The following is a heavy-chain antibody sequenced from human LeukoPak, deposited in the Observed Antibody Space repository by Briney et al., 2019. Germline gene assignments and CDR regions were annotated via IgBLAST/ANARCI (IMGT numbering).Heavy chain of an antibody. CDR2: IIPIFGTA. J-gene: IGHJ4*02. Sequence: ASVKVSCKASGGTFSSYAISWVRQAPGQGLEWMGGIIPIFGTANYAQKFQGRVTITTDESTSTAYMELSSLRSEDTAVYYCASQFRMVRGVISYWGQGTLVTVSS. CDR1: GGTFSSYA. V-gene: IGHV1-69*05. D-gene: IGHD3-10*01. CDR3: ASQFRMVRGVISY.